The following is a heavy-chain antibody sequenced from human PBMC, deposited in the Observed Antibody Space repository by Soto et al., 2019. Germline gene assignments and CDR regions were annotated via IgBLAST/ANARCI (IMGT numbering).Heavy chain of an antibody. J-gene: IGHJ1*01. D-gene: IGHD2-15*01. Sequence: QVQLVESGGGVVQPGRSLRLSCAASGFTFSSYGMHWIRQAPGKGLEWVALISHEGSNGYYAEYVKGRFSISRDNSKDTLYLQMTRLRPEDTAVYYCAKGWWELLSWGQGTMVTVSS. CDR2: ISHEGSNG. CDR1: GFTFSSYG. CDR3: AKGWWELLS. V-gene: IGHV3-30*18.